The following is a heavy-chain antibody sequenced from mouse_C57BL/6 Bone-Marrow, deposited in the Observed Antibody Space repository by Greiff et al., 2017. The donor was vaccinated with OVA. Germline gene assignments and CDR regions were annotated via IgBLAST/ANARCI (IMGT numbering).Heavy chain of an antibody. CDR1: GFSLTSYG. D-gene: IGHD1-1*01. Sequence: VQVVESGPGLVQPSQSLSITCTVSGFSLTSYGVHWVRQSPGKGLAWLGVIWRGGSTDYNAAFMSRLSITKENSKSQVFFKMNRLQADDTAIYYCAKNWGTVVWSQGTLVTVSA. CDR2: IWRGGST. CDR3: AKNWGTVV. V-gene: IGHV2-5*01. J-gene: IGHJ3*01.